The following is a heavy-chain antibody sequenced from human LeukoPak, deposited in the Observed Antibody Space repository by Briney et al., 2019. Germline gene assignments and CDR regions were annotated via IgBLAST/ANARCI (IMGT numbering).Heavy chain of an antibody. CDR2: INPNSGGT. J-gene: IGHJ4*02. V-gene: IGHV1-2*02. CDR1: GYTLTGHG. Sequence: ASVKVSCKTSGYTLTGHGMHWVRQAPGQGPEWMGLINPNSGGTNFAQKFQGRVTMTRDTSISTAYMELTRLRSDDTALYSCASSARAVGDNWNDADDASDYWGQGTLVTVSS. CDR3: ASSARAVGDNWNDADDASDY. D-gene: IGHD1-1*01.